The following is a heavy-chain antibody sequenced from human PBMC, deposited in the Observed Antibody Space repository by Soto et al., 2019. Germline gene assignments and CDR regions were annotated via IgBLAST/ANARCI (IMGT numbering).Heavy chain of an antibody. CDR3: TRVGGDGDYYYYYYMDV. CDR2: IRSKAYGGTT. Sequence: SLRLSCTAAGFTFGDYAMSWFRQAPGKGLEWVGFIRSKAYGGTTEYAASVKGRFTISRDDSKSIAYLQMNSLKTEDTAVYYCTRVGGDGDYYYYYYMDVWGKGTTVTVSS. CDR1: GFTFGDYA. J-gene: IGHJ6*03. V-gene: IGHV3-49*03. D-gene: IGHD4-17*01.